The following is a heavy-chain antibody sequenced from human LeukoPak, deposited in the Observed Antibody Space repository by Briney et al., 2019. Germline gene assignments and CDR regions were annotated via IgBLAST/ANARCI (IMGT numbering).Heavy chain of an antibody. D-gene: IGHD3-3*01. Sequence: ASVKVSCKASGYTFTSYGISWVRQAPGQGLEWMGWISAYNGNTNYAQKLQGRVTMTTDTSTSTAYMELRSLRSANTAVYYCAREDGYDFWSGSSAAWFDPWGQGTLVTVSS. CDR1: GYTFTSYG. CDR2: ISAYNGNT. V-gene: IGHV1-18*04. CDR3: AREDGYDFWSGSSAAWFDP. J-gene: IGHJ5*02.